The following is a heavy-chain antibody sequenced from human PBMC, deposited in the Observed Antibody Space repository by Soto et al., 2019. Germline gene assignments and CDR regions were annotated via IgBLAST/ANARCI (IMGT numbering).Heavy chain of an antibody. CDR3: FMFFVLGGYCSTPDAFDI. V-gene: IGHV1-58*01. J-gene: IGHJ3*02. Sequence: SVKVSCKASGFSFTSSAVQWVRQARGQRLEWIGWIVVGSGNTNYAQKFQERVTITRDMSTSTAYMERSSLRSEDTAVYYCFMFFVLGGYCSTPDAFDIWGQGTMVTVS. CDR2: IVVGSGNT. CDR1: GFSFTSSA. D-gene: IGHD2-8*02.